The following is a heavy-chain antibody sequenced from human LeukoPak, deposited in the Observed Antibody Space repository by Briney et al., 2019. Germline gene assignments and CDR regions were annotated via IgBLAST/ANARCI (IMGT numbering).Heavy chain of an antibody. CDR3: ARGEERESSGWFDP. CDR1: GGTFNSYA. Sequence: SVKVSCKASGGTFNSYAISWVRQAPGQGREWMGGIIPIFGTANYAQKFQGRVTITPDESTSTAYMELSSLRSEDTAVYYCARGEERESSGWFDPWGQGTLVTVSS. CDR2: IIPIFGTA. D-gene: IGHD2-8*02. J-gene: IGHJ5*02. V-gene: IGHV1-69*01.